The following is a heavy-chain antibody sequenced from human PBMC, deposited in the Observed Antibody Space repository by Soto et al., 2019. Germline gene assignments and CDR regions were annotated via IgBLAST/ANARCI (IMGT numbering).Heavy chain of an antibody. Sequence: ASVKVSFKASGYIFSELYMHWVRQAPGKGLEWMGGFDPEDGETTYAQKFQSRVTMTEETSTDTANMELSSLRSEDTAVYYCATSRTYDYVWGSYCPRNVYFDYWGQGTLVTVSS. J-gene: IGHJ4*02. CDR3: ATSRTYDYVWGSYCPRNVYFDY. D-gene: IGHD3-16*01. CDR2: FDPEDGET. CDR1: GYIFSELY. V-gene: IGHV1-24*01.